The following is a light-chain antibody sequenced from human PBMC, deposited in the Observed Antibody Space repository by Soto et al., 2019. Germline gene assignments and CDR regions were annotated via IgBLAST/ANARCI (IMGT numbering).Light chain of an antibody. CDR2: DVS. J-gene: IGLJ1*01. Sequence: LTQPASVSGSPGQSITISCTGTSSDVGGYNYVSWYQHHPGKAPKLMIYDVSNRPSGVSNRFSGSKSGNTASLTISGLQAEDEADYFCNSYTSSSTLYVFGTGTKVTVL. CDR1: SSDVGGYNY. V-gene: IGLV2-14*03. CDR3: NSYTSSSTLYV.